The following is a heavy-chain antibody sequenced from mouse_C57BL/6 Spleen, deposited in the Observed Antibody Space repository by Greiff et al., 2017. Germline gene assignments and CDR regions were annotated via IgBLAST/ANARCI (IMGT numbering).Heavy chain of an antibody. Sequence: VQGVESGAELVRPGASVTLSCKASGYTFTDYEMHWVKQTPVHGLEWIGAIDPETGGTAYNQKFKGKAILTADKSSSTAYMELRSLTSEDSAVYYCTRYGSSFYAMDYWGQGTSVTVSS. CDR3: TRYGSSFYAMDY. CDR1: GYTFTDYE. D-gene: IGHD1-1*01. J-gene: IGHJ4*01. CDR2: IDPETGGT. V-gene: IGHV1-15*01.